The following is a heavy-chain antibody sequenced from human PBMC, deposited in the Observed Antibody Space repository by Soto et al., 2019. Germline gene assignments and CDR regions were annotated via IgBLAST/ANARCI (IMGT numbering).Heavy chain of an antibody. CDR1: GFTFSSYE. V-gene: IGHV3-48*03. J-gene: IGHJ4*02. Sequence: GGSLRLSCAASGFTFSSYEMNWVRQAPGKGLEWVSYISSSGDTIYYADSVKGRFTISRDDAKNSLYLQMNSLRAEDTAVYYCARVGNPLDYWGQGALVTVSS. CDR2: ISSSGDTI. CDR3: ARVGNPLDY. D-gene: IGHD1-1*01.